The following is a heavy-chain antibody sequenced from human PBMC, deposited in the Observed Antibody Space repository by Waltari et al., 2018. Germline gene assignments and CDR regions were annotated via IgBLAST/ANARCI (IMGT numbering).Heavy chain of an antibody. CDR1: GFSLSNARMG. Sequence: QVTLKESGPVLVKPPETLTLTCTVSGFSLSNARMGVSWIRQPPGKPLEWLAHIFSYDEKSYSTSLKSRLTISKDTSKSQVVLTMTNMDPVDTATYYCARWMRDGLNHVDWFDPWGQGTLVTVSS. CDR3: ARWMRDGLNHVDWFDP. V-gene: IGHV2-26*01. CDR2: IFSYDEK. D-gene: IGHD3-16*01. J-gene: IGHJ5*02.